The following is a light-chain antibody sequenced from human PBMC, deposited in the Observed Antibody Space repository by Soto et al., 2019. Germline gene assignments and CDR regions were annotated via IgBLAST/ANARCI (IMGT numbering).Light chain of an antibody. J-gene: IGKJ1*01. Sequence: EIVMTQSPGTLSVSPGERATLSCRAGQGVTTNFAWYQQKSGQSPRLLIYDVSIRATGVPARFSGTGSETDFTLTISGLQSEDSAVYFCQQYNNWPSSFGQGTKVDIK. CDR1: QGVTTN. V-gene: IGKV3-15*01. CDR3: QQYNNWPSS. CDR2: DVS.